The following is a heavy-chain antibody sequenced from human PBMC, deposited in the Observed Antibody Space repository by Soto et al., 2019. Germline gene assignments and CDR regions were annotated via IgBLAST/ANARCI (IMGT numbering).Heavy chain of an antibody. CDR2: TYYRSKWYN. Sequence: SQTLSLTCAISGDSVSSNSAAWNWIRQSPSRGLEWLGRTYYRSKWYNDYAVSVESRITINPDTSKNQFSLQLNSVTPEDTAVYYCARERLYCSSTSCYQRQYYYYYMDVWGKGTTVTVSS. J-gene: IGHJ6*03. CDR3: ARERLYCSSTSCYQRQYYYYYMDV. V-gene: IGHV6-1*01. CDR1: GDSVSSNSAA. D-gene: IGHD2-2*01.